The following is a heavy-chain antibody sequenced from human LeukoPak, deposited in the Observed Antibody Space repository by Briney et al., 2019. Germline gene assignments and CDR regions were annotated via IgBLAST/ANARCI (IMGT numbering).Heavy chain of an antibody. Sequence: GGSLRLSCAASGFTFSNAWMTWVRQAPGKGLEWVGLVKSRDDGGSTEYAAPVKGRSTISRDDSKKTMYLQMNSLKSEDTAIYYCTTWTSDWGQGTLVTVSS. D-gene: IGHD3/OR15-3a*01. V-gene: IGHV3-15*01. CDR1: GFTFSNAW. CDR2: VKSRDDGGST. J-gene: IGHJ4*02. CDR3: TTWTSD.